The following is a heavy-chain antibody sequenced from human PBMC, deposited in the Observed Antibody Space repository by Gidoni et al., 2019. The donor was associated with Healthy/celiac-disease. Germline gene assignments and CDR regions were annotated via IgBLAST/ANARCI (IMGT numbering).Heavy chain of an antibody. CDR2: ISGSGGST. V-gene: IGHV3-23*01. CDR1: GFTFSSYA. CDR3: AKDVNILTGPGMDV. D-gene: IGHD3-9*01. Sequence: EVQLLESGGGLVQPGGSLRLSCADSGFTFSSYAMSWVRQAPGKGLEWVSAISGSGGSTYYADSVKGRFTISRDNSKNTLYLQMNSLRAEDTAVYYCAKDVNILTGPGMDVWGQGTTVTVSS. J-gene: IGHJ6*02.